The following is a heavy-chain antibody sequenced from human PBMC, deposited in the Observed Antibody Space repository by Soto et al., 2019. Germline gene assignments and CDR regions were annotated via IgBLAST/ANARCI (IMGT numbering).Heavy chain of an antibody. CDR2: IHHSGST. CDR1: GDSISSSNW. D-gene: IGHD2-2*01. V-gene: IGHV4-4*02. Sequence: QVQLQESGPGLVKPSGTLSLTCAVSGDSISSSNWWNWVRQPPGKGLEWIGEIHHSGSTNYNPSLKSRVTISVDKSKNQFSRKLNSVTAADTAVYYCARVRQYCSSTSCYLDPWGQGTLVTVSS. J-gene: IGHJ5*02. CDR3: ARVRQYCSSTSCYLDP.